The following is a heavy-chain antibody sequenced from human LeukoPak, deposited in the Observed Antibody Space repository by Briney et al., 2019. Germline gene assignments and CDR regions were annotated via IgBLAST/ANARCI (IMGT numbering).Heavy chain of an antibody. Sequence: ASVTVSCKASGYTFTSYGISWVRQAPGQGLEWMGWISAYNGNTNYAQKLQGRVTMTTDTSTSTAYMELRSLRSDDTAVYYCARGCRYGSARCWFDPWGQGTLVTVSS. V-gene: IGHV1-18*01. D-gene: IGHD3-10*01. J-gene: IGHJ5*02. CDR3: ARGCRYGSARCWFDP. CDR1: GYTFTSYG. CDR2: ISAYNGNT.